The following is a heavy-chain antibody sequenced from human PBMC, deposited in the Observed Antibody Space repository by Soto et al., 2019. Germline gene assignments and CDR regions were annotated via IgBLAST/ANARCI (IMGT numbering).Heavy chain of an antibody. CDR3: ARVDYYESSGYYYYYYGMDV. D-gene: IGHD3-22*01. J-gene: IGHJ6*02. Sequence: SETLSLTCTVSGGSISNSSYYWGWIRQPPGKGLEWIGCIYNSGSTNYNPSLKSRVTISVDTSKNQFSLKLSSVTAADTAVYYCARVDYYESSGYYYYYYGMDVWGQGTTVTVSS. CDR1: GGSISNSSYY. V-gene: IGHV4-39*07. CDR2: IYNSGST.